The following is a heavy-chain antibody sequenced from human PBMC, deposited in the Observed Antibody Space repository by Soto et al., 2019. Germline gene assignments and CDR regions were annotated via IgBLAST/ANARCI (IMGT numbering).Heavy chain of an antibody. J-gene: IGHJ4*02. Sequence: QVQMVQSGAEVKKPGASVKVSCEASGYTFTDYYMHWVRQAPGQGLEWMGRINPSGGAKTYVQKFQGRVTMTTDTSTSTVYMDLSSLTSEDTAVYYCARGSSLALDYWGQGTLVTVSS. CDR3: ARGSSLALDY. CDR1: GYTFTDYY. V-gene: IGHV1-46*01. CDR2: INPSGGAK.